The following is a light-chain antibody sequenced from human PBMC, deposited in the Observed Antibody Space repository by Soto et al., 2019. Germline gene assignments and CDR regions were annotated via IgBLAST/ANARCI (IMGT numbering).Light chain of an antibody. CDR2: DAS. CDR1: QRISSW. V-gene: IGKV1-5*01. J-gene: IGKJ2*01. CDR3: QQYNSYSAT. Sequence: DIQMTQSPSTLSPSVGDRVTITCRASQRISSWLAWYQQKPGKAPKLLIYDASSLESGVPSRFSGSGSGTEFTLTISSLQPDDFATYYCQQYNSYSATFGQGTKVDSK.